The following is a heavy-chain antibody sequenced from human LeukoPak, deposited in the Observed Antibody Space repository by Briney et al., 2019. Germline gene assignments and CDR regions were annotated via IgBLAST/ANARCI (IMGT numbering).Heavy chain of an antibody. J-gene: IGHJ6*03. CDR2: ISPRSETI. CDR3: AGIDGPTVFTYYMDL. V-gene: IGHV3-48*04. Sequence: GGSLRLSCATSGFSFNRRGMNWVRQPPGKGLEWVSYISPRSETIFYAESVQGRFAVSRDDAKGSLYLQMHTLRVEDTAVYYCAGIDGPTVFTYYMDLWGKGTTVTVAS. D-gene: IGHD1-14*01. CDR1: GFSFNRRG.